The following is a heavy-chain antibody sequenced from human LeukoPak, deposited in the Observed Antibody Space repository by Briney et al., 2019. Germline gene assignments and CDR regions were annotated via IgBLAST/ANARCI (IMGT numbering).Heavy chain of an antibody. D-gene: IGHD7-27*01. J-gene: IGHJ3*02. CDR1: GGSISSYY. V-gene: IGHV4-59*01. Sequence: SETLSLTCTVSGGSISSYYWSWIRQPPGKGLERIGYIYYSGSTNYNPSLKSRVTISVDTSKNQFSLKLSSVTAADTAVYYCARDRTLGLRGAFDIWGQGTMVTVSS. CDR2: IYYSGST. CDR3: ARDRTLGLRGAFDI.